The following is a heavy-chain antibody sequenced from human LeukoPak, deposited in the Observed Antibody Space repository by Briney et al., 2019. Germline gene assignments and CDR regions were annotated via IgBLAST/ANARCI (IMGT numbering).Heavy chain of an antibody. J-gene: IGHJ5*02. CDR3: ARAAAGTMWFDP. CDR1: GFTFSSYE. CDR2: ISSSGSTL. D-gene: IGHD6-13*01. Sequence: GSLRLSCAASGFTFSSYEMNWVRQAPGKGLEWVSYISSSGSTLYYADSVKGRFTISRDNAKNSLYLQMNSLRAEDTAVYYCARAAAGTMWFDPWGQGTLVTVSS. V-gene: IGHV3-48*03.